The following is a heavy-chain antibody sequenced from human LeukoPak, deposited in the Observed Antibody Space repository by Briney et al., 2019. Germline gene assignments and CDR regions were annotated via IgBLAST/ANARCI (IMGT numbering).Heavy chain of an antibody. CDR2: IKEDGSEK. D-gene: IGHD6-13*01. Sequence: GGSLRLSCAASGFTFSSHWMSWVRQAPGKGLEWVANIKEDGSEKYYVDSVKGRFTISRDNAKNTLYLQMNSLRAEDTAVYYCVQQLDDYWGQGTLVTVSS. CDR1: GFTFSSHW. V-gene: IGHV3-7*01. CDR3: VQQLDDY. J-gene: IGHJ4*02.